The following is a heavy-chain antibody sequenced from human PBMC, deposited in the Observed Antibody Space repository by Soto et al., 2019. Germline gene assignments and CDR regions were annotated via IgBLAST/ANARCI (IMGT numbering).Heavy chain of an antibody. V-gene: IGHV3-15*07. CDR1: GFTFSNAW. CDR2: IKSKTDGGTT. D-gene: IGHD1-26*01. J-gene: IGHJ4*02. CDR3: TPGLRHPSGSYKAPY. Sequence: EVQLVESGGGLVKPGGSLRLSCAASGFTFSNAWMNWVRQAPGKGLEWVGRIKSKTDGGTTDYAAPVKGRFTISRDDPKKTLYLQMSSMKTEDTAVYYCTPGLRHPSGSYKAPYWGQGTLVTVSS.